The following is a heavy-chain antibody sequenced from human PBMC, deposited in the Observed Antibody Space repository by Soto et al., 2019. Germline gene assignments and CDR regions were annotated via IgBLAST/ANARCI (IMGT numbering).Heavy chain of an antibody. Sequence: QVQLVQSGAEVKKPGSSVKVSCKASGGTFSSYAISWVRQAPGQGLEWMGGIIPIFGTANYAQKFQGRVTITADEATSTAYMELSSLRSEDTAVYYCASTPWQLGPALFDPWGQGSLVTVSS. CDR2: IIPIFGTA. V-gene: IGHV1-69*12. J-gene: IGHJ5*02. D-gene: IGHD6-6*01. CDR3: ASTPWQLGPALFDP. CDR1: GGTFSSYA.